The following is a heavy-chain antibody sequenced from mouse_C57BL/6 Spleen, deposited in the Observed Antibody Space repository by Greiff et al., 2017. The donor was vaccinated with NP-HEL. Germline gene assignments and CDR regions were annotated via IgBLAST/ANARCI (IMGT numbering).Heavy chain of an antibody. D-gene: IGHD1-1*01. CDR1: GYTFTSYW. Sequence: QVQLQQPGAELVRPGSSVKLSCKASGYTFTSYWMHWVKQRPIQGLEWIGNIDPSDSETHYNQKFKDKATLTVDKSSSTAYMQLSSLTSEDSAVYYCARATTVVAEDYAMDYWGQGTSVTVSS. CDR3: ARATTVVAEDYAMDY. CDR2: IDPSDSET. J-gene: IGHJ4*01. V-gene: IGHV1-52*01.